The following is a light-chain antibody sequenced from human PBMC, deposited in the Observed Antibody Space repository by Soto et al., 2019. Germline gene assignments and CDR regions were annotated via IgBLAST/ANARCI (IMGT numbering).Light chain of an antibody. CDR2: DVS. V-gene: IGLV2-14*01. J-gene: IGLJ2*01. CDR1: SSDVGGYNY. Sequence: QSALTQPASVSGSPGQSITISCTGTSSDVGGYNYVSWYQQHPGKAPKLRIYDVSNRPSGVSNRFSGSKSGNTASLTISGLQAEDEADYYCSSYTSSSTVVFAGGTKVTVL. CDR3: SSYTSSSTVV.